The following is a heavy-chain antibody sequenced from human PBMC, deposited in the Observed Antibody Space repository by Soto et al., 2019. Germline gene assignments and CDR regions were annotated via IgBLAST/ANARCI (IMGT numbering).Heavy chain of an antibody. J-gene: IGHJ6*02. CDR1: GFTVSSNY. CDR3: ASRHSSSWYLGYHYYYGMDV. V-gene: IGHV3-66*01. CDR2: IYSGGHT. Sequence: EVQLVESGGGLVQPGGSLRLSCAASGFTVSSNYMTWVRQAPGKGLEWVSVIYSGGHTYYADSVKGRFTISRDNSKNTLYLQMNSLRAEDTAMYYCASRHSSSWYLGYHYYYGMDVWGQGTTVTVSS. D-gene: IGHD6-13*01.